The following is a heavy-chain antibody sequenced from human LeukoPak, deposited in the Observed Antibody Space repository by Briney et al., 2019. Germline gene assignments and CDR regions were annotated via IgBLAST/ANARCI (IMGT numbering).Heavy chain of an antibody. V-gene: IGHV1-69*13. CDR2: IIPIFGTA. CDR1: GYTFTTYY. D-gene: IGHD2-2*01. Sequence: GASVKVSCKASGYTFTTYYMHWVRQAPGQGLEWMGGIIPIFGTANYAQKFQGRVTITADESTSTAYMELSSLRSEDTAMYYCARGAIYCSSTSCYPYDPMGYYYYGMDVWGQGTTVTVSS. CDR3: ARGAIYCSSTSCYPYDPMGYYYYGMDV. J-gene: IGHJ6*02.